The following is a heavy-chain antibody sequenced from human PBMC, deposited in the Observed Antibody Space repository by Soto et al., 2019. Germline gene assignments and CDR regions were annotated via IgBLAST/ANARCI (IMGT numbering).Heavy chain of an antibody. CDR1: GGTFSSYA. J-gene: IGHJ4*02. CDR3: ARLLHGYSPVFDY. V-gene: IGHV1-69*12. CDR2: IIPISGTA. D-gene: IGHD5-18*01. Sequence: QVQLVQSGAEVKKPGSSVKVSCKASGGTFSSYAISWVRQAPGQGLEWMGGIIPISGTANYAQKFHGRVTSTADESTSTAYMELSSLRSEDTAVYYCARLLHGYSPVFDYWGQGTRVTVSS.